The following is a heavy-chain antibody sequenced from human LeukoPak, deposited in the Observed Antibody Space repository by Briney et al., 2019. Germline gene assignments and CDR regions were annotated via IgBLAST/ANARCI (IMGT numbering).Heavy chain of an antibody. V-gene: IGHV4-39*01. CDR2: IYYSGST. D-gene: IGHD3-3*01. J-gene: IGHJ5*02. CDR1: SGSISSSNYY. CDR3: ARGPIFGVVTKNWFDP. Sequence: SETLSLTCAVSSGSISSSNYYWGWIRQPPGKGLEWIGTIYYSGSTYYTPSLKSRVTISVDTSKNQFSLKLSSVTAADTAVYYCARGPIFGVVTKNWFDPWGQGTLVTVSS.